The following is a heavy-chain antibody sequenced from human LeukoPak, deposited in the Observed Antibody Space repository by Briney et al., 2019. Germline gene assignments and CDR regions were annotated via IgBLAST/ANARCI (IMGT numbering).Heavy chain of an antibody. CDR2: ISGGGDAA. J-gene: IGHJ4*02. D-gene: IGHD3-22*01. V-gene: IGHV3-23*01. Sequence: ETLSLTCTVSGGSISSYYWSWIRQPPGKGLEWVSTISGGGDAAYYADSVKGRFTISRDNSKNTLYLQMNSLRAEDTAVYYCPRKYDSSGYFDYWGRGTLVTVSS. CDR1: GGSISSYY. CDR3: PRKYDSSGYFDY.